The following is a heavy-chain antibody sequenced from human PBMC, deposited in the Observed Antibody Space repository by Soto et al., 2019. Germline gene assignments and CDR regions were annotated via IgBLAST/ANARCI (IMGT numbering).Heavy chain of an antibody. CDR1: GFTFRDYW. J-gene: IGHJ4*02. V-gene: IGHV3-74*01. CDR3: ARRGANDRSGYYY. CDR2: INTDGSST. Sequence: EVQLVESGGGLVQPGGSLRLSCAASGFTFRDYWMHWVRQAPGKGLVWVSRINTDGSSTSYADSVKGRFTISRDNAKNTLYRQLNSLRAEDTAVYYWARRGANDRSGYYYWGQGTLVTVSS. D-gene: IGHD3-22*01.